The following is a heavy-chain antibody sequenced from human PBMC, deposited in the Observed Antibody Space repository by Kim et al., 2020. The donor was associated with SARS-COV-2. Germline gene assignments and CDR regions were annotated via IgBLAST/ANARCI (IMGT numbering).Heavy chain of an antibody. V-gene: IGHV3-23*05. D-gene: IGHD3-3*02. CDR2: ITPDSTT. CDR3: AKSFSTTYFDS. CDR1: GFTFSTYT. J-gene: IGHJ4*02. Sequence: GGSLRLSCEVSGFTFSTYTMHWVRQAPGKGLEWVSAITPDSTTYYESSVKGRFTISTDNSENTLYLQMNGLRADDTAVYYCAKSFSTTYFDSWGQGTSVT.